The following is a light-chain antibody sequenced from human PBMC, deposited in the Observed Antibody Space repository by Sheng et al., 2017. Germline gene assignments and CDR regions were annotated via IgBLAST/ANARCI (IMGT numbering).Light chain of an antibody. CDR2: LGS. J-gene: IGKJ4*01. V-gene: IGKV2-28*01. Sequence: DIVMTQSPLSLPVTPGEPASISCRSSQSLLHSNGYNYLDWYLQKPGQSPQLLIYLGSNRASGVPDRFSGSGSGTDFTLKISRVEAEDVGVYYCMQALQTPTFGGGTNGGDQT. CDR1: QSLLHSNGYNY. CDR3: MQALQTPT.